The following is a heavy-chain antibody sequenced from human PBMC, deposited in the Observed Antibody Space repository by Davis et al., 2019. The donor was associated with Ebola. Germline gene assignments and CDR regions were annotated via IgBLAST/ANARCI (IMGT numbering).Heavy chain of an antibody. CDR1: GYTFTSYG. CDR2: ISAYNGNT. D-gene: IGHD2-15*01. Sequence: ASVKVSCKASGYTFTSYGISWVRQAPGQGLEWMGWISAYNGNTNYSQKLQGRVTMTTDTSTSTAYMELRSLRSDDTAVYYCARDNRRCSGGSCYLSSADYWGQGTLVTVSS. V-gene: IGHV1-18*01. CDR3: ARDNRRCSGGSCYLSSADY. J-gene: IGHJ4*02.